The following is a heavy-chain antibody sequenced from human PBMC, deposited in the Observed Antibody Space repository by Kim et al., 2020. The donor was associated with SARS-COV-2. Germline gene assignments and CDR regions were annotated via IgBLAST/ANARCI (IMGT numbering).Heavy chain of an antibody. Sequence: SETLSLTCTVSGYSISSGYYWGWIRQPPGKGLEWIGSIYHSGSTYYNPSLKSRVTISVDTSKNQFSLKLSSVTAADTAVYYCARGNYDILTGYSLNWFDPWGQGTLVTVSS. CDR3: ARGNYDILTGYSLNWFDP. CDR1: GYSISSGYY. V-gene: IGHV4-38-2*02. D-gene: IGHD3-9*01. CDR2: IYHSGST. J-gene: IGHJ5*02.